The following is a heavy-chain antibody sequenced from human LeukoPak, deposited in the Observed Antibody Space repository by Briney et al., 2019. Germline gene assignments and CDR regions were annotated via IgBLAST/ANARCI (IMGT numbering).Heavy chain of an antibody. V-gene: IGHV1-18*04. Sequence: ASVKVSCKASGYTFTSYGISWVRQAPGQGLEWMGWISAYNGNTNYAQKFQGRVTITADKSTSTAYMELSSLRSEDTAVYYCARDSRRCSSTSCYWGWFDPWGQGTLVTVSS. CDR3: ARDSRRCSSTSCYWGWFDP. CDR1: GYTFTSYG. D-gene: IGHD2-2*01. CDR2: ISAYNGNT. J-gene: IGHJ5*02.